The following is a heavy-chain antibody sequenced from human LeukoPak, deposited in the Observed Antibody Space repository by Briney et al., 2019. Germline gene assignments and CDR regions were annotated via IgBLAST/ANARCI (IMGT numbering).Heavy chain of an antibody. Sequence: GGSLRLSCAASGFTFSTYWMSWVRQAPGKGLEWVANIKQDGSEKYYVDSVKGRFTISRDNAKNSLYLQMNSLRAEDTAVYYCARERYFDWLNFDYWGQGSLVTVSS. D-gene: IGHD3-9*01. CDR3: ARERYFDWLNFDY. J-gene: IGHJ4*02. V-gene: IGHV3-7*01. CDR1: GFTFSTYW. CDR2: IKQDGSEK.